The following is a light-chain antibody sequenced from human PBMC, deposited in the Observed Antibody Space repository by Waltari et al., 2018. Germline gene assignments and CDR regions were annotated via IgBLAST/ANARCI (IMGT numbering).Light chain of an antibody. CDR1: QDIISH. CDR3: QQYDSVLPA. CDR2: DAS. J-gene: IGKJ1*01. Sequence: DIQLTQSPSSLSASVGDRVTITCQASQDIISHLNWYLHRPGKSPEILMYDASKLETGVPPRFSGSGSGTDFTFTISGLQPEDFATYYCQQYDSVLPAFGRGTRVDLK. V-gene: IGKV1-33*01.